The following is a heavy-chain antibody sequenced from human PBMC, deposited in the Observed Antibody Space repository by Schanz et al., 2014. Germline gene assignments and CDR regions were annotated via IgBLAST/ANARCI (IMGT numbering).Heavy chain of an antibody. CDR1: GFGFDDYA. Sequence: VQLVESGGGVVQPGRSLRLSCAASGFGFDDYAMSWVRQAPGKGLEWVSGINWSDGSTGYADSVKGRFTISRDNGKNSLYLQMNSLRAEDTALYYCARDFPYVSGSYYKGFGYWGQGTLVTVSS. CDR3: ARDFPYVSGSYYKGFGY. J-gene: IGHJ4*02. CDR2: INWSDGST. D-gene: IGHD3-10*01. V-gene: IGHV3-20*04.